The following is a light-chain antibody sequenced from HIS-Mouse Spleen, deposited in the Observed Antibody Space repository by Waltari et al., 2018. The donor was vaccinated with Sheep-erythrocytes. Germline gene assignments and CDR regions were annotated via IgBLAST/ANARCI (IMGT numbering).Light chain of an antibody. J-gene: IGLJ3*02. CDR3: CSYAGSSTPWV. Sequence: QSALTQPASVSGSPGQSITISCTGPSSDVGSYNLVSWYQQHPGKARKLMIYEGSKRPSGVSNRFSGSKSGNTASLTISGLQAEDEADYYCCSYAGSSTPWVFGGGTKLTVL. CDR1: SSDVGSYNL. CDR2: EGS. V-gene: IGLV2-23*01.